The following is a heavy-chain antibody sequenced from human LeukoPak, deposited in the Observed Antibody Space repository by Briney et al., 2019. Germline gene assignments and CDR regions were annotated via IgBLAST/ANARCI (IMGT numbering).Heavy chain of an antibody. CDR3: AKDRDYDILTGYFAFDI. CDR1: GFTFSSYA. Sequence: GGSLRLSCAASGFTFSSYAMSWVRQAPGKGLEWVSAISGSGGSTYYADSVKGRFTISRDNSKNTLYLQMNSLRAEDTAVYYCAKDRDYDILTGYFAFDIWGQGTMVTVSS. CDR2: ISGSGGST. D-gene: IGHD3-9*01. J-gene: IGHJ3*02. V-gene: IGHV3-23*01.